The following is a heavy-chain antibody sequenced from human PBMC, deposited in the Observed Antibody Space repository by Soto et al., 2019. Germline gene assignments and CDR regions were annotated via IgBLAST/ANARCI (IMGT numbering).Heavy chain of an antibody. CDR3: AGNDFVGSPGETAGGGDY. V-gene: IGHV1-3*01. D-gene: IGHD2-15*01. CDR2: INAGNGNT. Sequence: QVQLVQSGAEVKKPGASVKVSCKASGYTFTSYAMHWVRQAPGQRLEWMGWINAGNGNTKYSQKFQGRITITRDTSPKTAYIGLGSLRSENTAGYYCAGNDFVGSPGETAGGGDYWGQGTLVTVSS. J-gene: IGHJ4*02. CDR1: GYTFTSYA.